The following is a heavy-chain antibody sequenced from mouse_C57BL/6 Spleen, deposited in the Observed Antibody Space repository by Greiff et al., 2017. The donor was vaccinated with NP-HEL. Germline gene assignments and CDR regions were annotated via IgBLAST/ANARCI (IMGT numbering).Heavy chain of an antibody. V-gene: IGHV2-9-1*01. CDR1: GFSLTSYA. Sequence: QVQLKESGPGLVAPSQRLSITCTVSGFSLTSYAISWVRQPPGKGLEWLGVIWTGGGTNYNSALKSRLSISKDNSKSQVSLKMNSLQTDATARYYCARDYYGSSSYWYFDVWGTGTTVTVSS. CDR3: ARDYYGSSSYWYFDV. CDR2: IWTGGGT. D-gene: IGHD1-1*01. J-gene: IGHJ1*03.